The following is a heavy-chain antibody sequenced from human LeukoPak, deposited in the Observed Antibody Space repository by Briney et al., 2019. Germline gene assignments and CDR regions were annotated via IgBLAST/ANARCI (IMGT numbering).Heavy chain of an antibody. J-gene: IGHJ5*02. V-gene: IGHV4-59*01. CDR1: GGSISIYY. Sequence: SETLSLTCSVSGGSISIYYWSWIRQPPGKGLEWIAYMFYSGSAEYNPSLKSRVTVSVDTSKNQLSLKLSSVTAADTAVYYCARTGMGPPGHGAFDPWGQGTLVTVSS. CDR2: MFYSGSA. D-gene: IGHD2-2*01. CDR3: ARTGMGPPGHGAFDP.